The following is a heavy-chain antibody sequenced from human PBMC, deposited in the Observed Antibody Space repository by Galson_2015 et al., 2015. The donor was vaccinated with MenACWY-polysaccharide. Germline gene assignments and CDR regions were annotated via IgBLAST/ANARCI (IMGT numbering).Heavy chain of an antibody. CDR3: VRDNSGLRAFDY. D-gene: IGHD1-26*01. Sequence: CAISGDSVSSHNAAWNWVRQSPSRGLEWLGRTYYRSKWHNDYAVSVKSRITINPDTSKNQFSLQLNFVTPEDTAVYYCVRDNSGLRAFDYWGQGTLVTVSS. CDR2: TYYRSKWHN. J-gene: IGHJ4*02. V-gene: IGHV6-1*01. CDR1: GDSVSSHNAA.